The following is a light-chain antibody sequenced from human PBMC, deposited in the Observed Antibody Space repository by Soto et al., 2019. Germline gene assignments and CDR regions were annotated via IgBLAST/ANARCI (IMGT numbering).Light chain of an antibody. CDR1: SNDIGGYNF. J-gene: IGLJ1*01. Sequence: QSVLTQPHSVSGSPGQSVTISCTGTSNDIGGYNFVSWYQQLPGKAPKLMIYEVTSRPSGVSNRFSGSKSGNTASLTISGLQPEDEADYYCSSYTTSSTVVFGTGTKLTVL. CDR3: SSYTTSSTVV. CDR2: EVT. V-gene: IGLV2-14*03.